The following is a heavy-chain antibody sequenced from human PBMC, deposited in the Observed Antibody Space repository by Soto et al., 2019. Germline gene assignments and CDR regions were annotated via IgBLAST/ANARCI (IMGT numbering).Heavy chain of an antibody. Sequence: EVQLVESGGGLVQPGGSLRLSCAASGFTFSSYSMNWVRQAPGKGLEWVSYISSSSSTIYYADSVKGRFTTSRDNAKNSLHLQMNSLRAEDTAVYYCARHPERIAQIGWFHPLGRGTLVTVS. CDR3: ARHPERIAQIGWFHP. CDR1: GFTFSSYS. D-gene: IGHD6-13*01. CDR2: ISSSSSTI. J-gene: IGHJ5*02. V-gene: IGHV3-48*01.